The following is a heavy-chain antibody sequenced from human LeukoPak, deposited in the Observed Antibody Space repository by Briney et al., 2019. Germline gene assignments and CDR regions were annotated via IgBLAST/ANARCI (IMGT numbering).Heavy chain of an antibody. CDR3: ATPTRGGIAVTGTFGH. D-gene: IGHD6-19*01. CDR1: GGAFTGYY. Sequence: SETLSLTCAGSGGAFTGYYWSWIRQPPGKGLEWIGEINHSGATNYNPSLKSRVTISVDTSKNQFSLRLASVSAADTGVYYCATPTRGGIAVTGTFGHWGQGTQVTVSS. J-gene: IGHJ4*02. V-gene: IGHV4-34*01. CDR2: INHSGAT.